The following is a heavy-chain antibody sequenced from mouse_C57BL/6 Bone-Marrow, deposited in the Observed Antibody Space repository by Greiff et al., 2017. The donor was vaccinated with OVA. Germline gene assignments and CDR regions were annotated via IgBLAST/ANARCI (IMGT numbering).Heavy chain of an antibody. CDR1: GFTFSDYG. D-gene: IGHD1-1*01. J-gene: IGHJ4*01. CDR2: ISSGSSTI. Sequence: DVKLVESGGGLVKPGGSLKLSCAASGFTFSDYGMHWVRQAPEKGLEWVAYISSGSSTIYYADTVKGRFTISRDNAKNTLFLQMTSLRSEDTAMYYCASPIYYYGSSYVGGAMDYWGQGTSVTVSS. V-gene: IGHV5-17*01. CDR3: ASPIYYYGSSYVGGAMDY.